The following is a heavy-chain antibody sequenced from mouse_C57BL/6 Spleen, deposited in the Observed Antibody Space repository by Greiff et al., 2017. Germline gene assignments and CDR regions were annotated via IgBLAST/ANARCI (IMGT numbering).Heavy chain of an antibody. V-gene: IGHV1-69*01. J-gene: IGHJ3*01. CDR3: ARGGLRLRGP. CDR2: IDPSASYT. D-gene: IGHD3-2*02. CDR1: GYTFTSYW. Sequence: QVQLQQPGAELVMPGASVKLSCKASGYTFTSYWMHWVKQRPGQGLEWIGEIDPSASYTNYNQKFKGKSTLTVDKSSSTAYMQLSSLTSEDSAVYYCARGGLRLRGPWGQGTLVTVSA.